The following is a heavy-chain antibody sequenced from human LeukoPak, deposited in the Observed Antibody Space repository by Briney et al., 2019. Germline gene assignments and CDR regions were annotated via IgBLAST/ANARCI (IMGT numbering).Heavy chain of an antibody. CDR3: ARDQYDAWSRRGNFDS. D-gene: IGHD3-3*01. V-gene: IGHV3-7*03. J-gene: IGHJ4*02. CDR2: IKLDGSEK. CDR1: GFIFGKYW. Sequence: GGSLRLSCAASGFIFGKYWMSWVRQAPGKGLEWVANIKLDGSEKNYVDSVKGRFTISRDNTKNSLYLQMNSLRAEDTAVFYCARDQYDAWSRRGNFDSWGQGTLVIVSS.